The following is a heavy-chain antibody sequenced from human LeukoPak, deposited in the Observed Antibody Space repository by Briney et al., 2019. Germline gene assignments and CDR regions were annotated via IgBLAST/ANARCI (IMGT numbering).Heavy chain of an antibody. J-gene: IGHJ4*02. CDR1: GFTFSSYA. CDR2: ISGSGGST. CDR3: AKDARGYYHYYFDY. D-gene: IGHD3-3*01. V-gene: IGHV3-23*01. Sequence: GGSLRLSCAASGFTFSSYAMSWVRQVPGKGLEWVSAISGSGGSTYYADSVKGRFTISRDNSKNTLYLQMNSLRAEDTAVYYCAKDARGYYHYYFDYWGQGTLVTVSP.